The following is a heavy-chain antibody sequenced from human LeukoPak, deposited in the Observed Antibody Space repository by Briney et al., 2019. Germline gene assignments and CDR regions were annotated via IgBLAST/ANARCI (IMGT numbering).Heavy chain of an antibody. D-gene: IGHD3-22*01. CDR3: AKVQWPYDSSGRLFDY. CDR1: GFTFSSYG. Sequence: GGSLRLSCAASGFTFSSYGMHWVRQAPGKGLEWVAVISYDGSNKYYADSVKGRFTISRDNSKNTLYLQMNSLRAEDTAVYYCAKVQWPYDSSGRLFDYWGQGTLVTVSS. J-gene: IGHJ4*02. V-gene: IGHV3-30*18. CDR2: ISYDGSNK.